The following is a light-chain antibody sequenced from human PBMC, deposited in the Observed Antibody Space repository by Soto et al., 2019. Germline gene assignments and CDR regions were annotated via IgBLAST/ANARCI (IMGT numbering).Light chain of an antibody. Sequence: EIVLTQSPGTLSLSPGERATLSCRASQSVSSSYLGWYQQKPGQAPRLLIYGASSRATGIPDRFSGSGSGTAFSLTISCLETEDFAVYYCQQYGSSPFAFGGGTKVEIK. CDR3: QQYGSSPFA. CDR1: QSVSSSY. CDR2: GAS. V-gene: IGKV3-20*01. J-gene: IGKJ4*01.